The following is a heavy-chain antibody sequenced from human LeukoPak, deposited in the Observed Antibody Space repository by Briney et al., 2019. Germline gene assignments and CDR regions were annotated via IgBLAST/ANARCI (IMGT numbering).Heavy chain of an antibody. CDR1: GKSITTRHYY. Sequence: PSETLSLTCSVSGKSITTRHYYWGWIRQPPGKGLEWIGSIYYGEATSYNPSLMSRGTITIDTSSNHFSLRLTSETAADTAVYYCAKGGDSYKVGNYWGQGTLVTVSS. D-gene: IGHD5-24*01. V-gene: IGHV4-39*07. J-gene: IGHJ4*02. CDR2: IYYGEAT. CDR3: AKGGDSYKVGNY.